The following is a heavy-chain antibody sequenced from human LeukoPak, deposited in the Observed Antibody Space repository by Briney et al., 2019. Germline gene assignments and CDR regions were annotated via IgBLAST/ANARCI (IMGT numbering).Heavy chain of an antibody. CDR2: IIPIFGTA. CDR1: GGAFSSYA. CDR3: ARDSAWGPEFDY. D-gene: IGHD7-27*01. Sequence: SVKVSCKASGGAFSSYAISWVRQAPGQGLEWMGRIIPIFGTANYAQKFQGRVTITTDESTSTAYMELSSLRSEDTAVYYCARDSAWGPEFDYWGQGTLVTVSS. J-gene: IGHJ4*02. V-gene: IGHV1-69*05.